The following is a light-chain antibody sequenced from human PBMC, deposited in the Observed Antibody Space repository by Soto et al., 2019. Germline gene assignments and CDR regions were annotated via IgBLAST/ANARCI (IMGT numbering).Light chain of an antibody. CDR3: QQYGSSLPRT. Sequence: EIVLTQSPGTLSLSPGERATPSCRASQSVRNNYLAWYQQKPGQAPRLLIYDASSRATDIPDRFGGSGSGTDFTLTISRLEPEDFAVYVCQQYGSSLPRTFGQGTKVETK. CDR2: DAS. V-gene: IGKV3-20*01. CDR1: QSVRNNY. J-gene: IGKJ1*01.